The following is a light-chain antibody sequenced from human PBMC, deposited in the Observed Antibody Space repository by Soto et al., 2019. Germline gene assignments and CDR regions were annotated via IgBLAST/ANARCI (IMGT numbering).Light chain of an antibody. CDR1: SSDVGGYDH. Sequence: QSALTQPASVSGSPGQSITISCTGTSSDVGGYDHVSWYQQHPGKAPKLIIYDVTVRPSGISPRFSGSKSDNTASLVVSGLQPEDEADYYCSSYTNKDTLLFGGGTKVTV. CDR3: SSYTNKDTLL. CDR2: DVT. J-gene: IGLJ3*02. V-gene: IGLV2-14*03.